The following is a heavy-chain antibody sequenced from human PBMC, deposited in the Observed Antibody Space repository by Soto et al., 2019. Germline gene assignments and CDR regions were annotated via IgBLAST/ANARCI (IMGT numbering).Heavy chain of an antibody. CDR3: ARANKALDAFDI. Sequence: GASVKVSCKASGYTFINYYIHWVRQAPGQGLEWMGRIVPILGIANYAQKFQGRVTITADKSTSTAYMELSSLRSEDTAVYYCARANKALDAFDIWGQGTMVTVSS. CDR1: GYTFINYY. J-gene: IGHJ3*02. CDR2: IVPILGIA. D-gene: IGHD2-8*01. V-gene: IGHV1-69*04.